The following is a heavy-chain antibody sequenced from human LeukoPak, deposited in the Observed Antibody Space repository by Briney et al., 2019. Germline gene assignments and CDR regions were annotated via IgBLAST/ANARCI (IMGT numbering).Heavy chain of an antibody. CDR3: ARDLGVGATFCPDP. D-gene: IGHD1-26*01. V-gene: IGHV3-7*01. CDR1: GFTFSSYW. J-gene: IGHJ5*02. CDR2: IKQDGSEK. Sequence: GGSLRLSCTASGFTFSSYWMNWVRQAPGKGLECVANIKQDGSEKYYVDSVKGRFTISRDNAKKSLYLQMNSLRAEDTAVYYCARDLGVGATFCPDPWGQGTLVTVSS.